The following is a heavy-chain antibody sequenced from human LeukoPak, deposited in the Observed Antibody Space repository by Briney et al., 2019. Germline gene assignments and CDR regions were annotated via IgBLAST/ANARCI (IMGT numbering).Heavy chain of an antibody. CDR2: INPNSGGT. V-gene: IGHV1-2*02. D-gene: IGHD2-2*01. CDR3: ATTNVGYCSSTSCSPFDY. CDR1: GYTFTGYY. J-gene: IGHJ4*02. Sequence: GASVTVSCKASGYTFTGYYMHWVRQAPGQGLEWMGWINPNSGGTNYAQKFQGRVTMTMATAISTAYMELSRLRSDDTAVYYCATTNVGYCSSTSCSPFDYWGQGTLVTVPS.